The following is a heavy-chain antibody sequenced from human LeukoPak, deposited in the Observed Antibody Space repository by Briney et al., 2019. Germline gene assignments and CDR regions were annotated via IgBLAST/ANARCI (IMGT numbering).Heavy chain of an antibody. J-gene: IGHJ4*02. V-gene: IGHV3-23*01. CDR2: INGAGDNT. Sequence: GGSLRLSCAASGYTFSSQGLTWVRQAPGKGLEWVSTINGAGDNTYYAETVKGRFTISRDNSKNTLYLQMHSLRAEDTAIYYCAKVSVCYGCYLDYWGQGTLVTVSS. CDR3: AKVSVCYGCYLDY. CDR1: GYTFSSQG. D-gene: IGHD3-16*01.